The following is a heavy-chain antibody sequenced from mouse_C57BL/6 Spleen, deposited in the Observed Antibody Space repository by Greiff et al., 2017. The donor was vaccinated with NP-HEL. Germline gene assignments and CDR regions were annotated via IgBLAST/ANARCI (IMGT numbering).Heavy chain of an antibody. Sequence: VKLMESGAELVRPGASVTLSCKASGYTFTDYEMHWVKQTPVHGLEWIGAIDPETGGTAYNQKFKGKAILTADKSSSTAYMELRSLTSEDSAVYYCTRSDGYYGYFDVWGTGTTVTVSS. D-gene: IGHD2-3*01. CDR2: IDPETGGT. V-gene: IGHV1-15*01. CDR1: GYTFTDYE. J-gene: IGHJ1*03. CDR3: TRSDGYYGYFDV.